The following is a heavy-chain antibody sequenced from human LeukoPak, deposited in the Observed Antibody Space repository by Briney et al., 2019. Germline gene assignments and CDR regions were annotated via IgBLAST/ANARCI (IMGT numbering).Heavy chain of an antibody. Sequence: PSETLSLTCTVSGVSLSRSNSYWGWIRQPPGKRLEWIESIYYSGNTYYNASLKSQVSISIATSKNLFSLKLTSVTAADTAVYYCARQTGSGLFILPGGQGTLVTVSS. CDR3: ARQTGSGLFILP. V-gene: IGHV4-39*01. CDR1: GVSLSRSNSY. CDR2: IYYSGNT. J-gene: IGHJ4*02. D-gene: IGHD3/OR15-3a*01.